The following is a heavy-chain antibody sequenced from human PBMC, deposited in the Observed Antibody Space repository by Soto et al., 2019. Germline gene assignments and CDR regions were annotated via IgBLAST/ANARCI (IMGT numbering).Heavy chain of an antibody. Sequence: GGSLRLSCAASGFTFDDYAMHWVRQAPGKGLEWVSGISWNSGSIGYADSVKGRFTISRDNAKNSLYLQMNSLRAEDTALYYCAKASKYDFWSVYKSLYYFAYWGQGTLVTVSS. D-gene: IGHD3-3*01. CDR2: ISWNSGSI. V-gene: IGHV3-9*01. CDR3: AKASKYDFWSVYKSLYYFAY. CDR1: GFTFDDYA. J-gene: IGHJ4*02.